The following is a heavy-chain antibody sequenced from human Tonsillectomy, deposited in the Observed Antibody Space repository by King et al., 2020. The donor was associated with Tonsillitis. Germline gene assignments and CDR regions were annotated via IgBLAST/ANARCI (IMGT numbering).Heavy chain of an antibody. CDR3: ARGDYHNYPRPYYYMDV. J-gene: IGHJ6*03. V-gene: IGHV4-30-2*01. CDR2: IYLSGNT. CDR1: GGSISSGGYF. D-gene: IGHD4-11*01. Sequence: LQLQESGSGLVKPSQTLSLTCAVSGGSISSGGYFWSWIRQPPGKGLEWIGYIYLSGNTNYNPSLKSRVTISIYRSKNQFSLMVTSVTAADTAVYFCARGDYHNYPRPYYYMDVWGKGTTVTVSS.